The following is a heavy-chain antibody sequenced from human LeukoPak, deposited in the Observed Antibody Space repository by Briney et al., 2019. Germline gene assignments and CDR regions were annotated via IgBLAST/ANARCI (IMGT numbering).Heavy chain of an antibody. Sequence: SGGSLRLSCAASGLTFSSYGMHWVRQAPGKGLEWVAFIRYDGSNKYYADSVKGRFTISRDNSKNTLYLQMNSLRAEDTAVYYCAKDQGGWELRYYFDYWGQGTLVTVSS. CDR3: AKDQGGWELRYYFDY. V-gene: IGHV3-30*02. CDR2: IRYDGSNK. J-gene: IGHJ4*02. D-gene: IGHD1-26*01. CDR1: GLTFSSYG.